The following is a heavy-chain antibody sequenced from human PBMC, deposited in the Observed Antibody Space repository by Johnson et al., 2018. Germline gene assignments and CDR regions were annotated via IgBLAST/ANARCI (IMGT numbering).Heavy chain of an antibody. CDR3: TREWGSRDSAVRFAKYYYYGMDV. CDR1: GFTFSTYG. V-gene: IGHV3-30*03. J-gene: IGHJ6*02. CDR2: ISYDGNKE. Sequence: QVQLVESGGGVVQPGRSXRLSCAASGFTFSTYGMHWVRQAPGQGLEWVAVISYDGNKEYYADSVKGRFTISRDDAKHSLYGQINSLRAEDTAVYYCTREWGSRDSAVRFAKYYYYGMDVWGQGTTVTVSS. D-gene: IGHD5-18*01.